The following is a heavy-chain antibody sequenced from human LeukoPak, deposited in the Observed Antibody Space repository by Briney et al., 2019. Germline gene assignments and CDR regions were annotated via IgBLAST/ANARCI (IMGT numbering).Heavy chain of an antibody. CDR2: ISGSGDNT. D-gene: IGHD3-22*01. V-gene: IGHV3-23*01. J-gene: IGHJ4*02. Sequence: GGSLRLSCAASGFTFSTYWMSWVRQAPGKGLEWVSGISGSGDNTYYADSVKGRFTISRDNSKNTLYVQVNSLGTEDTAAYYCAKGSYYDSSGSFYFDYWGQGTLVTVSS. CDR3: AKGSYYDSSGSFYFDY. CDR1: GFTFSTYW.